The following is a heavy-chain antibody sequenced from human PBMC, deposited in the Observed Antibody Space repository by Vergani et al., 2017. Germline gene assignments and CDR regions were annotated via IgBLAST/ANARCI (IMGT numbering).Heavy chain of an antibody. CDR1: GFTFSSYG. Sequence: QVQLVESGGGVVQPGRSLRLSCAASGFTFSSYGMHWVRQAPGKGLEWVAVISYDGSNKYYADSVKGRFTISRDNSKNTLYLQMNSLRAEDTAVYYWAKDSRSGWYRGVRYLDYWGQGTLVTVSS. CDR2: ISYDGSNK. D-gene: IGHD6-19*01. V-gene: IGHV3-30*18. J-gene: IGHJ4*02. CDR3: AKDSRSGWYRGVRYLDY.